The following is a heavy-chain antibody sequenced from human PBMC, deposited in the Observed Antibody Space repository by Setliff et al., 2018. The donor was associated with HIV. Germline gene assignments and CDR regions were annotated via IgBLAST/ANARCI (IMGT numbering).Heavy chain of an antibody. V-gene: IGHV4-30-4*07. CDR1: GDSIASGGYS. J-gene: IGHJ5*02. CDR2: IYYSGGT. CDR3: ARENGWLFGWFDP. D-gene: IGHD3-22*01. Sequence: LSLTCTVSGDSIASGGYSWTWIRQPPGKALEWIGYIYYSGGTSYSGTTYYNPSVASRITISGDTSKNQFSQKLTSVTAADTAIYYCARENGWLFGWFDPWGQGTPVTVSS.